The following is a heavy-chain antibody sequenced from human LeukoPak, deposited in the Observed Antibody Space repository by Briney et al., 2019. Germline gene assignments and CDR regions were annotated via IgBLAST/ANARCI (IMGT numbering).Heavy chain of an antibody. D-gene: IGHD6-19*01. J-gene: IGHJ4*02. CDR2: ISYDGSNK. CDR1: GFSFSSYG. CDR3: AKEITRPNRAVAGLNY. V-gene: IGHV3-30*18. Sequence: GGSLRLSRAASGFSFSSYGMHWVRQAPGKGLEWVALISYDGSNKYYADSVKGRFTISRDNSKNTLYLQMNSLRAEDTAVYYCAKEITRPNRAVAGLNYWGQGTLVTVSS.